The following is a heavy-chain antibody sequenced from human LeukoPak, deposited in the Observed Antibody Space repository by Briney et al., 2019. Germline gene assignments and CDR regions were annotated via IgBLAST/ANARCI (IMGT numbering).Heavy chain of an antibody. CDR1: GYSISSGYY. CDR3: ASGPPDSSDAFDI. CDR2: TYHSGST. V-gene: IGHV4-38-2*02. D-gene: IGHD6-13*01. Sequence: SETLSLTCTVSGYSISSGYYWGWIRQPPGKGLEWIGYTYHSGSTYYNPSLKSRVTISVDRSKNQFSLKLSSVTAADTAVYYCASGPPDSSDAFDIWGQGTMVTVSS. J-gene: IGHJ3*02.